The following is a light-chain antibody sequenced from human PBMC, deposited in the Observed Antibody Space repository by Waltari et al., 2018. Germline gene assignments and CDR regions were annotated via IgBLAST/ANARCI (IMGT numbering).Light chain of an antibody. CDR2: EVT. Sequence: QSALTQPASVSGSPGQSITISCAGTANDVGNYNLVSWYQQHPGKAPKLIIYEVTKRPSGVSKRFSASKSGIAASLTISGLQAEDEAEYYCFSYAGRFSFVFGTGTQVTV. V-gene: IGLV2-23*02. CDR1: ANDVGNYNL. J-gene: IGLJ1*01. CDR3: FSYAGRFSFV.